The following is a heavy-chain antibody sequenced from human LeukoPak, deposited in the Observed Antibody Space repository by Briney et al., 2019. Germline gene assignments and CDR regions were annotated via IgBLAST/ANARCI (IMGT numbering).Heavy chain of an antibody. CDR2: IKQDGSEK. D-gene: IGHD2-2*01. CDR1: GFTFSSYW. Sequence: GGSLRLSCAASGFTFSSYWMSWVRQAPGKGLEWVANIKQDGSEKYYVDSVKGRFTTSRDNAKNSLYLQMNSLRAEDTAVYYCARGARSVVPAASFDYWGQGTLVTVSS. CDR3: ARGARSVVPAASFDY. V-gene: IGHV3-7*01. J-gene: IGHJ4*02.